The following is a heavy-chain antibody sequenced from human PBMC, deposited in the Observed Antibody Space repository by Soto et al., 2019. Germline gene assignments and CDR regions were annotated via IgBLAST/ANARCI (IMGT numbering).Heavy chain of an antibody. CDR1: GFTFSSYS. D-gene: IGHD3-10*01. V-gene: IGHV3-48*01. CDR3: ARAEYYYGSGSLCWGY. J-gene: IGHJ4*02. CDR2: ISSSSTI. Sequence: EVQLVESGGGLVQPGGSLRLSCAASGFTFSSYSMNWVRQAPGKGLEWVSYISSSSTIYYADSVKGRFTISRDNAKNSLYLQMNSLRAEDTAVYYCARAEYYYGSGSLCWGYWGQGTLVTVSS.